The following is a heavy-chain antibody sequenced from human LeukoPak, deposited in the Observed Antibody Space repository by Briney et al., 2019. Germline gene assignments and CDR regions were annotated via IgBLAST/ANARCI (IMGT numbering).Heavy chain of an antibody. CDR2: IDRDGSEK. D-gene: IGHD1-26*01. J-gene: IGHJ4*02. CDR1: GFTFSNAW. CDR3: AKIGTYFDFDY. V-gene: IGHV3-7*01. Sequence: GGSLRLSCTVSGFTFSNAWMSWVRQGPEKGLEWVANIDRDGSEKYYVDSVKGRFTIFRDNSKNSLFLQMNSLSPEDTAVYYCAKIGTYFDFDYWGQGALVTVSS.